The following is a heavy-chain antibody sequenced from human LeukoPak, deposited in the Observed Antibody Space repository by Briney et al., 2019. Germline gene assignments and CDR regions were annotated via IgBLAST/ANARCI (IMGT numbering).Heavy chain of an antibody. D-gene: IGHD5-12*01. CDR3: ARDYSGYGVFDY. CDR2: INHSRST. Sequence: SETLSLTCAVSAYSISSGYYWGWIRQPPGKGLEWIGSINHSRSTYYNPSLKNRVTISVDTSQNQFSLKLSSVTASDMAVYYCARDYSGYGVFDYWGQGTLVTVSS. J-gene: IGHJ4*02. V-gene: IGHV4-38-2*02. CDR1: AYSISSGYY.